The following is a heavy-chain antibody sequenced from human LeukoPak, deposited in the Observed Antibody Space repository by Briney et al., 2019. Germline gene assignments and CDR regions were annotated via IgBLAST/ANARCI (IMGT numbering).Heavy chain of an antibody. CDR3: ARDNSDFWSGYYRRNYYYYYYMDV. V-gene: IGHV1-46*01. CDR1: GYTFTSYY. CDR2: INPSGGST. D-gene: IGHD3-3*01. J-gene: IGHJ6*03. Sequence: ASVKVSCKASGYTFTSYYMHWVRQAPGQGLEWMGIINPSGGSTSYAQKFQGRVTMTRDRSTSTVYMEVSSLRSEDTAVYYCARDNSDFWSGYYRRNYYYYYYMDVWGKGTTVTVSS.